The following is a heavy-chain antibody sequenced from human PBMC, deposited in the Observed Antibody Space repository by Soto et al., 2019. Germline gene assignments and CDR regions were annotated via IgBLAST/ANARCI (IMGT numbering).Heavy chain of an antibody. V-gene: IGHV1-69*13. CDR2: VIPILGSP. D-gene: IGHD2-8*02. Sequence: VASVKVSCKTSGGIFNRNAMSWVRQAPGQGLEWMGGVIPILGSPTYAEKFLDRITIFADESTSTAYMELASVTSDDTAVYYCAGGSDNIVLAVGQRYNYDMDVWGQGTTVTVSS. J-gene: IGHJ6*02. CDR1: GGIFNRNA. CDR3: AGGSDNIVLAVGQRYNYDMDV.